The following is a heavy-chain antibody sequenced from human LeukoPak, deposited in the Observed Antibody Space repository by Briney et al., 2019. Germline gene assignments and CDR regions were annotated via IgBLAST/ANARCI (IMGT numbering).Heavy chain of an antibody. Sequence: GGSLRLSCAASGFTFSSYSMNWVRQAPGKGLEWVSSISSSSSYIYYAASVKGRFTISRDNAKNSLYLQINSLTAEDTAVYYCASDSRGVPDYWGQGTLVTVSS. CDR1: GFTFSSYS. J-gene: IGHJ4*02. CDR2: ISSSSSYI. V-gene: IGHV3-21*01. CDR3: ASDSRGVPDY. D-gene: IGHD2-8*01.